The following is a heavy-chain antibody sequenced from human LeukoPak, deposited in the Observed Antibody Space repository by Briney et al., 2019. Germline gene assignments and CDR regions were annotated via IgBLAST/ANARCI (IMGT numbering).Heavy chain of an antibody. V-gene: IGHV3-48*01. J-gene: IGHJ4*02. D-gene: IGHD4-11*01. CDR1: GFTFSSYS. CDR3: VRAMTTEANDY. CDR2: ISGSSRPI. Sequence: PGGSLRLSCAASGFTFSSYSMNWVRQAPGRGLEWVSYISGSSRPIYYADSVKGRFTISRDNAKNSLYLQMNSLRAEDTAVYYCVRAMTTEANDYWGQGTLVTVSS.